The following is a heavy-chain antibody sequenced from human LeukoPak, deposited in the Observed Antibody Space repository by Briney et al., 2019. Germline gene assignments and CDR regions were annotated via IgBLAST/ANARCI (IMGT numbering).Heavy chain of an antibody. CDR3: ARHYSSGSDFDY. D-gene: IGHD6-19*01. CDR1: GYSFTRYW. V-gene: IGHV5-10-1*01. CDR2: IDPGDSYT. Sequence: GEALRISCKGSGYSFTRYWISWVRQMRGKGLEWVGRIDPGDSYTNYSQSFQGHVTISADKSISTAYLQWSSLKASDTAMYYCARHYSSGSDFDYWGQGTLVTVSS. J-gene: IGHJ4*02.